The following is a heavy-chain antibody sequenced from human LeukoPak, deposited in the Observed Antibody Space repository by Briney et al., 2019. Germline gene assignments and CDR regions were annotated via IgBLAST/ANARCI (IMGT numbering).Heavy chain of an antibody. CDR2: IIPIFGTA. V-gene: IGHV1-69*01. CDR3: ARQRATAPLEY. CDR1: GGTFSSYA. Sequence: GSSVKVSCKASGGTFSSYAISWVRQAPEQGLEWMGGIIPIFGTANYAQKFQGRVTITADESTSTAYMEPSSLRSEDTAVYYCARQRATAPLEYWGQGTLVTVSS. D-gene: IGHD5-24*01. J-gene: IGHJ4*02.